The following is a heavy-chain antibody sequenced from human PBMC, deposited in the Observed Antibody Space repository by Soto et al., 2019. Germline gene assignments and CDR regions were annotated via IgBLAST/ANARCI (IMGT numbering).Heavy chain of an antibody. CDR2: ISYDGSNK. CDR3: ARDPNHYYDSSGYSPSWFDP. D-gene: IGHD3-22*01. J-gene: IGHJ5*02. Sequence: GWSLRLSCAASGFTFSSYAMHWVRQAPGKGLEWVAVISYDGSNKYYADSVKGRFTISRDNSKNTLYLQMNSLRAEDTAVYYCARDPNHYYDSSGYSPSWFDPWGQGTLVTVSS. V-gene: IGHV3-30-3*01. CDR1: GFTFSSYA.